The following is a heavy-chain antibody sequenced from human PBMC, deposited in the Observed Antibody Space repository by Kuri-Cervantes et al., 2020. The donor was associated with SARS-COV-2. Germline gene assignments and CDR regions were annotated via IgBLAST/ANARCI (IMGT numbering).Heavy chain of an antibody. CDR2: IYYSGST. Sequence: SETLSLTCTVSGYSISSDYYWSWIRQPPGKGLEWIGYIYYSGSTYYNPSLKSRVTISVDTSKNQFSLKLSSVTAADTAVYYCASSPNYYDSSGYVGWFDPWGQGTLVTVSS. CDR3: ASSPNYYDSSGYVGWFDP. D-gene: IGHD3-22*01. CDR1: GYSISSDYY. V-gene: IGHV4-30-4*08. J-gene: IGHJ5*02.